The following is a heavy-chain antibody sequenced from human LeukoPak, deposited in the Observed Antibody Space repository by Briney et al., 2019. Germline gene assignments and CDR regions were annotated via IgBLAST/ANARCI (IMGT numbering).Heavy chain of an antibody. J-gene: IGHJ4*02. CDR2: ISSSSSTI. Sequence: GGSLRLSCAASGFTFSSYSMNWVRQAPGKGLEWVSYISSSSSTIYYADSVKGRFTISRDNAKNSLYLQMNSLRAEDTAVYYCARDRSYYDRNQDYWGQGTLVTVSS. CDR1: GFTFSSYS. V-gene: IGHV3-48*04. D-gene: IGHD3-22*01. CDR3: ARDRSYYDRNQDY.